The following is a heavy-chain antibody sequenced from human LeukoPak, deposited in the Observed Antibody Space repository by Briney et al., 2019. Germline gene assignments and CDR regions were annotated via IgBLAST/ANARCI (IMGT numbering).Heavy chain of an antibody. D-gene: IGHD6-19*01. CDR2: MDDSGST. V-gene: IGHV4-59*08. CDR1: GGSISSYY. CDR3: ARHSSGSGGAFQY. J-gene: IGHJ4*02. Sequence: PSETLSLTCTVSGGSISSYYWSWIRQPPGKGLEWIGYMDDSGSTNYNPSLTSRVTISEDTSKNQLSLKLGSVTAADTAVYYCARHSSGSGGAFQYWGQGTPATVSS.